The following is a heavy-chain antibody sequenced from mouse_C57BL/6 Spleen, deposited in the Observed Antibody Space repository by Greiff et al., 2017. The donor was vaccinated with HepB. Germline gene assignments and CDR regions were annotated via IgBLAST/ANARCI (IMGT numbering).Heavy chain of an antibody. Sequence: QVQLQQSGAELARPGASVKLSCKASGYTFTSYGISWVKQSTGQGLEWIGEIYPRSGNTYYNEKFKGKATLTADKSSSTAYMELRSLTSEDSAVYFCARDYSNYPGYFDYWGQGTTLTVSS. CDR3: ARDYSNYPGYFDY. CDR2: IYPRSGNT. J-gene: IGHJ2*01. D-gene: IGHD2-5*01. V-gene: IGHV1-81*01. CDR1: GYTFTSYG.